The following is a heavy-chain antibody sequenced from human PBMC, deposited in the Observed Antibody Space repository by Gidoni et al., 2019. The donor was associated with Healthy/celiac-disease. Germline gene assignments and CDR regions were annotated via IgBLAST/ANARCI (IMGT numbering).Heavy chain of an antibody. CDR1: GCSISSSNW. D-gene: IGHD3-22*01. J-gene: IGHJ2*01. CDR2: IYHTGST. Sequence: QVQLQESGPGLVKPSGTLSLTCAVSGCSISSSNWWSWVRQPPGKGLEWIGEIYHTGSTNYNPSLKSRVTISVDKSKNQFSLKLSSVTAADTAVYYCARRGGLNEGPKISIVVVTPYWYFDLWGRGTLVTVSS. CDR3: ARRGGLNEGPKISIVVVTPYWYFDL. V-gene: IGHV4-4*02.